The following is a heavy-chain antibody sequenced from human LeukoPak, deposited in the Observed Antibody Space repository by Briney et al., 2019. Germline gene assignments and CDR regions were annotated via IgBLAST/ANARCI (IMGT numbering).Heavy chain of an antibody. CDR3: ARGVATEVWFDY. CDR1: GGSFSGYY. Sequence: SETLSLTCAVYGGSFSGYYWSWIRQPPGKGLEWIGEINHSGSTNYNPSLKSRVTISVDTSKNQFSLKLSSVTAADTAVYYCARGVATEVWFDYWGQGTLVTVSS. CDR2: INHSGST. D-gene: IGHD5-12*01. J-gene: IGHJ4*02. V-gene: IGHV4-34*01.